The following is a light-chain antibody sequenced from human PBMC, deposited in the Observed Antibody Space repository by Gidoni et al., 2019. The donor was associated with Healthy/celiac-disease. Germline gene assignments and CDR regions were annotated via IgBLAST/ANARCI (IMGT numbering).Light chain of an antibody. CDR1: QSISSW. V-gene: IGKV1-5*03. CDR3: QQYNSYSLWT. J-gene: IGKJ1*01. CDR2: NAS. Sequence: DIQMTQSPSTLSASVGDRVTITCRASQSISSWLAWYQQKPGKATKLLSYNASSLESGVPSRFSGSGSGTEFTLTISSLQPDDFATYYCQQYNSYSLWTFGQGTKVEIK.